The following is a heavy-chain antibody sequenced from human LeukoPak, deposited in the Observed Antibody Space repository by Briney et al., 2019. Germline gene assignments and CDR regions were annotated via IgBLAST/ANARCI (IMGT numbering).Heavy chain of an antibody. CDR2: ISSSGSTI. CDR3: ERESKWLSLDY. CDR1: GFTFSSYE. Sequence: GGSLRLSCAASGFTFSSYEMNWVRQAPGKGLEWVSYISSSGSTIYYADSVKGRFTISRDNAKNSLYLQMNSLRAEDTAVYYCERESKWLSLDYWGQGTLVTVSS. J-gene: IGHJ4*02. V-gene: IGHV3-48*03. D-gene: IGHD6-19*01.